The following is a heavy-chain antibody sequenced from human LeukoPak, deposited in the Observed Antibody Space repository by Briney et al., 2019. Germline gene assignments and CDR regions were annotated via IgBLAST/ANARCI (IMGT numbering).Heavy chain of an antibody. J-gene: IGHJ6*03. Sequence: GASVKVSCKASGYTFTSYYMHWVRQAPGPGLEWMGIINPSGGSTSYAQKFQGRVTMTRDMSTSTVYMELSSLRSEDTAVYYCARAGTAMVKYYYYYYYMDVWGKGTTVTVSS. V-gene: IGHV1-46*01. CDR1: GYTFTSYY. CDR3: ARAGTAMVKYYYYYYYMDV. CDR2: INPSGGST. D-gene: IGHD5-18*01.